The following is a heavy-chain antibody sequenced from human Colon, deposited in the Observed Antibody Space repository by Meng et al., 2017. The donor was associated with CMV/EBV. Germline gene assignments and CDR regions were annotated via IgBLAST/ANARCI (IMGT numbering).Heavy chain of an antibody. Sequence: QVPVVGSGGGVGELGESLRLVCAASGIPFSSSGMHWVRQAPGKGLEWVALIRHDGSNEYYAESVRGRFTISRDNSKNTVYLQMNSLRSKDTAVYYCARDKGVRTFDTWGQGILVTVSS. CDR2: IRHDGSNE. CDR3: ARDKGVRTFDT. J-gene: IGHJ4*02. CDR1: GIPFSSSG. V-gene: IGHV3-30*02. D-gene: IGHD2-21*01.